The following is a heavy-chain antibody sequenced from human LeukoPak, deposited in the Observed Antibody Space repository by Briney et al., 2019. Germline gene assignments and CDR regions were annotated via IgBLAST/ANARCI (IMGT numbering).Heavy chain of an antibody. D-gene: IGHD3-3*01. Sequence: GGSLRLSRAASGFTFSSYGMHWVRQAPGKGLEWVAFIRYDGSNKFYADSVKGRFTISRDNSKNTLYLQVHSLRAEDRSVYYCEANFWSGYYGPWGQGTLVTVSS. CDR2: IRYDGSNK. J-gene: IGHJ5*02. CDR3: EANFWSGYYGP. V-gene: IGHV3-30*02. CDR1: GFTFSSYG.